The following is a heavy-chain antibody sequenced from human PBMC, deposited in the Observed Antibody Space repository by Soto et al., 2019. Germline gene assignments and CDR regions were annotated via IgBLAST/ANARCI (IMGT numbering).Heavy chain of an antibody. J-gene: IGHJ5*02. Sequence: PSETLSLTCNVSGDSMTSPPYYWGWIRQPPGKGLEWIGTVYYSGATYYNPSLRGRLTVSADTSKNYFSLRLTSVTAAYTAAYSCARHDEWFDPWGKGILFTVPS. CDR3: ARHDEWFDP. CDR1: GDSMTSPPYY. CDR2: VYYSGAT. V-gene: IGHV4-39*01.